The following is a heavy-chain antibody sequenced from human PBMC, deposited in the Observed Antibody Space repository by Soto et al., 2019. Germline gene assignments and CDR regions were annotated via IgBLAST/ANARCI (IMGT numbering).Heavy chain of an antibody. Sequence: ASVKVSCKASGFTFNNYAVHWVLQAPGQGPEWMGWINGGDGNTRYSQRFQGRVSLTRDASATTAYMELSSLTSEDTAAFYCACHFWGDYSLHNWGQGTLVTVSS. CDR2: INGGDGNT. J-gene: IGHJ4*02. CDR1: GFTFNNYA. V-gene: IGHV1-3*01. CDR3: ACHFWGDYSLHN. D-gene: IGHD3-16*02.